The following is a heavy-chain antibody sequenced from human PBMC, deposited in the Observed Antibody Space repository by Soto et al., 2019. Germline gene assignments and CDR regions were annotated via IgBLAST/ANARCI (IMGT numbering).Heavy chain of an antibody. V-gene: IGHV4-34*01. CDR1: GGSFSGYY. CDR2: INHSGST. D-gene: IGHD4-17*01. J-gene: IGHJ6*02. Sequence: PSETLSLTCAAYGGSFSGYYWRWIRQPPGKGLEWIGEINHSGSTNYNPSLKSRVTISVDTSKNQFSLKLSSVTAADTAVYYCARAPRYGDYERPYYSGMDDWGQGTTVTVSS. CDR3: ARAPRYGDYERPYYSGMDD.